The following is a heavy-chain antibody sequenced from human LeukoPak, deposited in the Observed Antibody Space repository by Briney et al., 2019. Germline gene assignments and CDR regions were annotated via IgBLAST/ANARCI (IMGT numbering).Heavy chain of an antibody. CDR1: GFSVSSNY. Sequence: GGSLRLSCTASGFSVSSNYMSWVRQAPGKGLEWVSVMFASGSTYYADSVKGRFTISRDNSKNTLYLQMNSLRAEDTAVYYCATERPDYWGQGTLVTVSS. V-gene: IGHV3-53*01. CDR2: MFASGST. J-gene: IGHJ4*02. CDR3: ATERPDY.